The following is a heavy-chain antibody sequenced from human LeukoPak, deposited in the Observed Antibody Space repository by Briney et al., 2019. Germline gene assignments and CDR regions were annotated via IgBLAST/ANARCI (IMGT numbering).Heavy chain of an antibody. Sequence: QPGGSLRLSCAASGFTFSTYWMAWVRQAPGEGLEWVANITQDGSEKYYVDSVKGRFTISRDIAKNSLVLQMNSLRAEDTAVYYCTTDLGSSRPNFWGQGTLVTVSS. CDR1: GFTFSTYW. V-gene: IGHV3-7*02. J-gene: IGHJ4*02. CDR3: TTDLGSSRPNF. D-gene: IGHD6-13*01. CDR2: ITQDGSEK.